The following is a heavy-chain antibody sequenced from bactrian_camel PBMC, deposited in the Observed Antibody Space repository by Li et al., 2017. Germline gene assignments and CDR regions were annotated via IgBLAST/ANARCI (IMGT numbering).Heavy chain of an antibody. Sequence: HVQLVESGGGSVQAGGSLSLSCAARGYTQRSGCLAWFRQVPGKEREMVAQIQDDGTKHYGGTAKGRFTISKDVAKDTLDLRMTNVQPEDSGMYYCAAEQILDPGRFAIQVLNADEYNYWGQGTQVTVS. V-gene: IGHV3S55*01. CDR2: IQDDGTK. CDR3: AAEQILDPGRFAIQVLNADEYNY. CDR1: GYTQRSGC. D-gene: IGHD1*01. J-gene: IGHJ4*01.